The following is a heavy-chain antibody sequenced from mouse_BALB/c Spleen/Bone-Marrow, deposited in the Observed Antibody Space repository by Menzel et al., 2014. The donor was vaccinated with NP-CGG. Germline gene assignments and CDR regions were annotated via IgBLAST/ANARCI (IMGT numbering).Heavy chain of an antibody. J-gene: IGHJ4*01. D-gene: IGHD2-14*01. V-gene: IGHV1S137*01. CDR2: ISGYYGDA. CDR1: GYTFTDHA. Sequence: QVQLQQSGAKLVRPGVSVKISRKGSGYTFTDHAIHWVKRSHAKSLEWIGVISGYYGDAIYNQKFKGKATMTVDKSSSTAYMELARLTSEDSAIHYCARSGKVRNAMDYWGQGTSVTVSS. CDR3: ARSGKVRNAMDY.